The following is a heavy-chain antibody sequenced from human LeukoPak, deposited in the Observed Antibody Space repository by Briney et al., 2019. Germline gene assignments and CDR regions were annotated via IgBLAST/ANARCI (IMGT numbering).Heavy chain of an antibody. V-gene: IGHV3-20*04. J-gene: IGHJ4*02. CDR1: GFTFDDYG. Sequence: GGSLRLSCAASGFTFDDYGMSWVRQAPGKGLEWVSGINWNGGSTGYADSVKGRFTISRDNAKNSLYLQMNSLRAEDTASYYCARGYYYDSSGYYYWDYFDYWGQGTLVTVSS. CDR3: ARGYYYDSSGYYYWDYFDY. D-gene: IGHD3-22*01. CDR2: INWNGGST.